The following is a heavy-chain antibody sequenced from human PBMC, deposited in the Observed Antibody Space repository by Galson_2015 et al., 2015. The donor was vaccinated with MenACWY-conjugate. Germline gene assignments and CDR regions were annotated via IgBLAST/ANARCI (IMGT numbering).Heavy chain of an antibody. CDR2: IYSGGST. J-gene: IGHJ4*02. D-gene: IGHD6-6*01. CDR3: ARDGGSSSYYFDY. CDR1: GFTVSSNY. V-gene: IGHV3-66*01. Sequence: LRLSCAASGFTVSSNYMSWVRQAPGKGLEWVSVIYSGGSTYYADSVKGRFTISRDNAKNSLYLQMNSLRAEDTAVYYCARDGGSSSYYFDYWGQGTLVTVSS.